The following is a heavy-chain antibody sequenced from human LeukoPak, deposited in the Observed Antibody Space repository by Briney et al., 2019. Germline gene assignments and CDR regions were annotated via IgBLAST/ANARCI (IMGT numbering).Heavy chain of an antibody. CDR3: ARGRKLVTMVQSIDY. CDR2: ISYDGSNK. V-gene: IGHV3-30-3*01. Sequence: GGSLRLSCAASGFTFSSYAMHWVRQAPGKGLEWVAVISYDGSNKYYADSVKGRFTISRDNSKNTLYLQMNSLRAEGTAVYYCARGRKLVTMVQSIDYWGQGTLVTVSS. J-gene: IGHJ4*02. D-gene: IGHD3-10*01. CDR1: GFTFSSYA.